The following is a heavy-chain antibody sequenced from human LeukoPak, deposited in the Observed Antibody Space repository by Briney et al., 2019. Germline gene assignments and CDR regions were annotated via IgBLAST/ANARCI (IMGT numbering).Heavy chain of an antibody. Sequence: GGSLRLSCAASGFTFSSYEMNWVRQALGKGLEWVSYISSSGSTIYYADSVKGRFTISRDNAKNSLYLQMNSLRAEDTAVYYCARASYYDSSGYYYSVPREFDPWGQGTLVTVSS. D-gene: IGHD3-22*01. V-gene: IGHV3-48*03. J-gene: IGHJ5*02. CDR3: ARASYYDSSGYYYSVPREFDP. CDR1: GFTFSSYE. CDR2: ISSSGSTI.